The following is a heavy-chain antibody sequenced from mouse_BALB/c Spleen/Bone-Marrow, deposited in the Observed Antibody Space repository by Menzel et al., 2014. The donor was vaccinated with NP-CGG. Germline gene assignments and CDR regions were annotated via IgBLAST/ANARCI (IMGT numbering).Heavy chain of an antibody. D-gene: IGHD1-1*01. CDR3: RCYDYTMDY. V-gene: IGHV1S22*01. CDR2: IYPGSGTI. CDR1: GYTFTSYW. J-gene: IGHJ4*01. Sequence: LKHSGSELVRPGASVKLSCKASGYTFTSYWIHWVKQRPGQGLEWIGNIYPGSGTINYDEKFKNKATLTVDTSSSIAYMQLSSLTSEDSAVYYCRCYDYTMDYWGQGTSVTVSS.